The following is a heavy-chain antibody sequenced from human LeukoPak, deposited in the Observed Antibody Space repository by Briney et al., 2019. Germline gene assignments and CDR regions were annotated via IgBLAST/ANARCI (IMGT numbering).Heavy chain of an antibody. J-gene: IGHJ4*02. CDR2: IYYSGST. Sequence: SETLSLTCTVSGGSISSYYWSWIRQPPGKGLEWIGYIYYSGSTNYNPSLKSRVTISVDTSKNQFSLKLSSVTAADTAVYYCARSYTYYSDSNGYYYMGYYFDYWGQGTLVTVSS. CDR1: GGSISSYY. D-gene: IGHD3-22*01. V-gene: IGHV4-59*01. CDR3: ARSYTYYSDSNGYYYMGYYFDY.